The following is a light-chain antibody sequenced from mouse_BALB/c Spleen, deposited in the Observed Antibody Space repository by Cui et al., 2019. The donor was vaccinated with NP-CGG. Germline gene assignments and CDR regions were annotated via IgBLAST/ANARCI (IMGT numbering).Light chain of an antibody. Sequence: QAVVPQESALTTSPGETVTLTCRSSTGAVTTSNYANWIQEKPDHLFTGLIGGTNNRAPGVPARFSGSLIGDKAALTITGAQTEDEAIYFCVLWYSNHWVFGGGTKLTVL. CDR1: TGAVTTSNY. J-gene: IGLJ1*01. V-gene: IGLV1*01. CDR3: VLWYSNHWV. CDR2: GTN.